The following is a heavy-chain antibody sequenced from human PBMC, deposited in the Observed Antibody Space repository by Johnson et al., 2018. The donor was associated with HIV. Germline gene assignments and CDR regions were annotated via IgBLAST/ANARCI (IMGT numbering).Heavy chain of an antibody. V-gene: IGHV3-23*04. CDR2: VSGSGDDT. D-gene: IGHD6-13*01. CDR1: GFTVSSNE. CDR3: ARGGTYSSSWSDAFHI. J-gene: IGHJ3*02. Sequence: MQLVESRGVLVQPGGSLRLSCAASGFTVSSNEMSWVRQAPGKGLECVSSVSGSGDDTYYADSVKGRFTISRDNSKNTLYLLMNSLRAEDTAVYYCARGGTYSSSWSDAFHIWGQGTMVTVSS.